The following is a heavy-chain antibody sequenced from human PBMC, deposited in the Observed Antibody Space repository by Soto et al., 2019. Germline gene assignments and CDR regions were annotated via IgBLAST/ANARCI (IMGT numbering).Heavy chain of an antibody. CDR3: ARGGLDTAIVSEYYYYGMDV. V-gene: IGHV4-34*01. J-gene: IGHJ6*02. CDR2: VNHGGSA. Sequence: PSETLSLTCAVYGWSFSGYYWSWIRQPPGMGLEWIGEVNHGGSAKYSPSLKSRLTISVDTSKNQFSLKLTSVTAADTAVYYCARGGLDTAIVSEYYYYGMDVWGQGTTVTVSS. D-gene: IGHD5-18*01. CDR1: GWSFSGYY.